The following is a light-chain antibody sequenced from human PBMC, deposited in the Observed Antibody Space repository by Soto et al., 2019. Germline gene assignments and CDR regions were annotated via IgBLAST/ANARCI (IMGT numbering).Light chain of an antibody. V-gene: IGLV6-57*01. Sequence: NFMLTEPHSVSESPGKTVTISCTRSSGTITSKYVHWYQQRPGSSPTTVIYENNQRPSGVPDRFSGSVDSASNSASLTISGLKTEDEADYDCQSYGSNNWVFGGGTQLTVL. CDR3: QSYGSNNWV. CDR2: ENN. CDR1: SGTITSKY. J-gene: IGLJ3*02.